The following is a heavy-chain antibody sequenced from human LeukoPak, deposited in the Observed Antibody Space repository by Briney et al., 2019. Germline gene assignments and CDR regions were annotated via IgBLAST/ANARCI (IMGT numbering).Heavy chain of an antibody. CDR2: INSDGSRT. CDR1: GFTFSSYW. Sequence: GGSLRLSCAASGFTFSSYWMHWVRQAPGKGLVWVSRINSDGSRTTYADSVKGRFTISRDNAKNTLYLQMNSLRAEETAVYYCARPYYGDYKFDYWGQGTLVTVSS. D-gene: IGHD4-17*01. CDR3: ARPYYGDYKFDY. J-gene: IGHJ4*02. V-gene: IGHV3-74*01.